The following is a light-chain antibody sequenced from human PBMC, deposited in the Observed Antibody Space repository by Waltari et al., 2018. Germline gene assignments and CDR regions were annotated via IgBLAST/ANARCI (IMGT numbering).Light chain of an antibody. J-gene: IGLJ1*01. Sequence: QSALTQPRSVSGSPGLSVTVSCTGTSSDVGGYDYVSWYQQHPGKAPNLRIYDVSTRPRGVPDRFSASKSGNAAPLTISGLQAEDEADYYCCSYAGSYTYVFGTGTKVTVL. CDR2: DVS. CDR1: SSDVGGYDY. V-gene: IGLV2-11*01. CDR3: CSYAGSYTYV.